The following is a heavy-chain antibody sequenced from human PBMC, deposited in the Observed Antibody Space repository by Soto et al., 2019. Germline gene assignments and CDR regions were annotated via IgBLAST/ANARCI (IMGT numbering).Heavy chain of an antibody. D-gene: IGHD6-19*01. V-gene: IGHV3-53*01. Sequence: GGSLRLSCAASGFTVSSKYMTWVRQAPGKGLEWVSVIYSGGSTYYADSVKGRFTISRDNSKNTLYLQMSSLRAEDTAVYYCASTIAVAGSYYYYHGVDVWGQGTTVTVSS. CDR1: GFTVSSKY. CDR3: ASTIAVAGSYYYYHGVDV. CDR2: IYSGGST. J-gene: IGHJ6*02.